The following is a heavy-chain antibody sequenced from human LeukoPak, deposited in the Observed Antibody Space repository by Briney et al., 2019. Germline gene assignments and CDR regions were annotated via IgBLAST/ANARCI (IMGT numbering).Heavy chain of an antibody. CDR2: ISGSAART. J-gene: IGHJ4*02. CDR1: GFTFSTYG. V-gene: IGHV3-23*01. D-gene: IGHD3-9*01. Sequence: GGSLRLSCAASGFTFSTYGMTWVRQAPGRGLEGVSAISGSAARTFYADSVKGRVTISRDNAKNSLYLQMNSLRAEDTAVYYCARDERDFDWLCYFDYWGQGILVTVSS. CDR3: ARDERDFDWLCYFDY.